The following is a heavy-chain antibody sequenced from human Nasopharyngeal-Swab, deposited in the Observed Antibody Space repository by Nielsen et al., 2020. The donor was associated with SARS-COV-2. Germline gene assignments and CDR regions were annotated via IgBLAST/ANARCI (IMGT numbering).Heavy chain of an antibody. V-gene: IGHV3-21*01. CDR1: GFTFSSYS. D-gene: IGHD6-13*01. J-gene: IGHJ4*02. Sequence: GESLKISCAASGFTFSSYSINWVRQAPGKGLEWVSSISSSSSYIYYADSVKGRFTISRDNAKNSLYLQMNSLRAEDTAVYNCARDLYSTSRGSFGYWGQGTLVTVSS. CDR3: ARDLYSTSRGSFGY. CDR2: ISSSSSYI.